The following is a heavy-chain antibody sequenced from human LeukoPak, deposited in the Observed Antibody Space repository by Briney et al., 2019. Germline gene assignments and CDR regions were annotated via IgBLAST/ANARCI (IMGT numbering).Heavy chain of an antibody. V-gene: IGHV4-4*07. J-gene: IGHJ4*02. CDR3: AREGGYCNSGYCYISLDY. Sequence: SETLSLTCTVSGGSISSYYWSWIRQPAGKGLEWIGRIYTSGTTNYNPSLKSRVTMSVDTSKNQFSLKLSSVIAADTAVYYCAREGGYCNSGYCYISLDYWGQGALLTVSS. CDR1: GGSISSYY. D-gene: IGHD2-2*02. CDR2: IYTSGTT.